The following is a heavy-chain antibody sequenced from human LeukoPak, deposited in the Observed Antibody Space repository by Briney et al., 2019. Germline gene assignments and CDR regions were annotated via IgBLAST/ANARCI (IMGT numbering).Heavy chain of an antibody. J-gene: IGHJ6*03. D-gene: IGHD2-2*01. CDR3: ARIVVVPAADWLLSYYMDV. CDR1: GFTFSSYG. CDR2: ISYDGSNK. Sequence: GSLRLSCAASGFTFSSYGMHWVRQAPGKGLEWVAVISYDGSNKYYADPVKGRFTISRDNSKNTLYLQMNSLRAEDTAVYYCARIVVVPAADWLLSYYMDVWGKGTTVTISS. V-gene: IGHV3-30*03.